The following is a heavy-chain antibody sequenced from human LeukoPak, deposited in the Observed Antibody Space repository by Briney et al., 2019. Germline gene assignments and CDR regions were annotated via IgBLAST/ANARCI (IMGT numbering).Heavy chain of an antibody. CDR3: VREARGYHYTYFDY. J-gene: IGHJ4*02. D-gene: IGHD5-18*01. CDR2: VSSGFHA. V-gene: IGHV3-13*01. Sequence: GSLRLSCTASGLTLGSHDMHWVREIPGQGLEWVAAVSSGFHAFFADSVQGRFTVSREDARNSLYLQMNSLRAGDTAVYYCVREARGYHYTYFDYWGQGTLVTVSS. CDR1: GLTLGSHD.